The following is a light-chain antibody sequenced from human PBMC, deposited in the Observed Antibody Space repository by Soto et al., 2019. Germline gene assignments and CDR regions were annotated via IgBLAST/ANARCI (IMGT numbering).Light chain of an antibody. V-gene: IGKV3-15*01. CDR1: QSVSNN. J-gene: IGKJ1*01. CDR2: GAS. CDR3: QQYNNWWT. Sequence: EIVMTQSPATLSVSPGERATLSCRASQSVSNNLAWYQKKPGQAPRLLIYGASTRATGIPARFSVSGSGTEFNLIIMSLQSADFAFYYCQQYNNWWTFGHGTRV.